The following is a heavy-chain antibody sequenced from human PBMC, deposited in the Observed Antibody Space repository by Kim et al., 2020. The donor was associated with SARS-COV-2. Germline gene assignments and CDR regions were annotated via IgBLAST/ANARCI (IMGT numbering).Heavy chain of an antibody. J-gene: IGHJ3*01. D-gene: IGHD2-15*01. CDR2: ITGTGHTT. V-gene: IGHV3-23*01. Sequence: GGSLRLSCAASGFMFGNYDMSWVRQPPGKGLEWVSSITGTGHTTYQADSVKGRFTVSRDNSKNTLYLQMNGLRADDTAKYYCAKPPDDAAPDVLDVWGQGTMVIVSS. CDR1: GFMFGNYD. CDR3: AKPPDDAAPDVLDV.